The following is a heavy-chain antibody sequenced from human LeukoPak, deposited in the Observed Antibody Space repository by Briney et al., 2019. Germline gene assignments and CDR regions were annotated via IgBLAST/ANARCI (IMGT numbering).Heavy chain of an antibody. V-gene: IGHV4-59*01. CDR2: IYYSGST. CDR3: AREHSGDYFHH. CDR1: GGSISSYY. Sequence: PSETLSLTCTVSGGSISSYYWSWIRQPPGKGLEWIGYIYYSGSTNYNPSLKSRVTISVDTSKNQFSLKLSSVTAADTAVYYCAREHSGDYFHHWGQGTLVTVSS. J-gene: IGHJ4*02. D-gene: IGHD4-17*01.